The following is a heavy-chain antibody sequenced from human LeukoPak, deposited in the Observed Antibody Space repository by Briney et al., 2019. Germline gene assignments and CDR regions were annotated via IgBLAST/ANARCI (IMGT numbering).Heavy chain of an antibody. Sequence: ALRIFFAASGFTFDDFSMHLVRPAPGKGPEVVSGISWNSGSIGYADSVKGRFTISRDNAKNSLYLQMNSLRAEDTALYYCAKDFYDTYYYMDVWGEGTTVTVSS. CDR1: GFTFDDFS. V-gene: IGHV3-9*01. J-gene: IGHJ6*03. CDR3: AKDFYDTYYYMDV. D-gene: IGHD3-16*01. CDR2: ISWNSGSI.